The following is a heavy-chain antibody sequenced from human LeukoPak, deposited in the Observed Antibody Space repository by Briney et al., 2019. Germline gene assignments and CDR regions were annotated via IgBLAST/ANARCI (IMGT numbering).Heavy chain of an antibody. CDR3: ARAKRAGGWAFDI. CDR1: GFTFSSYS. D-gene: IGHD3-10*01. V-gene: IGHV3-21*01. CDR2: ISSSSSYI. J-gene: IGHJ3*02. Sequence: PGGSLRLSCAASGFTFSSYSMNWVRQAPGKGLEWVSSISSSSSYIYYADSVKGRFTISRDNAKNSLYLQMNSLRAADTAVYYCARAKRAGGWAFDIWGQGTMVTVSS.